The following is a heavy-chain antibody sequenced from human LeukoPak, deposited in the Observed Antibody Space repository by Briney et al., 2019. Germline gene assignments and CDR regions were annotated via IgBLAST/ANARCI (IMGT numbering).Heavy chain of an antibody. CDR3: ARMRGVAGKVDQNWFDP. J-gene: IGHJ5*02. Sequence: PGGSLRLSCAASGFTFSSYAMHWVRQAPGKGLEWVAVISYDGSNKYYADSVKGRFTISRDNSKNTLYLRMNSLRAEDTAVYYCARMRGVAGKVDQNWFDPWGQGTLVTVSS. V-gene: IGHV3-30-3*01. CDR2: ISYDGSNK. CDR1: GFTFSSYA. D-gene: IGHD6-19*01.